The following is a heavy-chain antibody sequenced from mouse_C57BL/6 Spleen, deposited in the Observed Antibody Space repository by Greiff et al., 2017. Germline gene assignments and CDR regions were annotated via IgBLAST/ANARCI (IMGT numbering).Heavy chain of an antibody. CDR2: IDPSDSYT. D-gene: IGHD2-1*01. CDR1: GYTFTSYW. CDR3: ARDRGYGNFLFDY. V-gene: IGHV1-69*01. J-gene: IGHJ2*01. Sequence: QVQLQQPGAELVMPGASVKLSCKASGYTFTSYWMHWVKQRPGQGLEWIGEIDPSDSYTNYNQKFKGKSTLTVDKSSSTAYMQLSSLTSEDSAVYYCARDRGYGNFLFDYGGQGTTLTVSS.